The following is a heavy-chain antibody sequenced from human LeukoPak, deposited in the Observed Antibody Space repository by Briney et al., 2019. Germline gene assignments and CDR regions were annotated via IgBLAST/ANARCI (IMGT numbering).Heavy chain of an antibody. J-gene: IGHJ4*02. CDR2: ISGSGGST. CDR3: AKGGSGWPFDY. Sequence: GGSLRLSCAASGFTFSNSAMSWVRQAPGKGLEWVSAISGSGGSTYYADSVKGRFTISRDNSKNTLYLQMNSLRAEDTAVYYCAKGGSGWPFDYWGQGTLVTVSS. D-gene: IGHD6-19*01. V-gene: IGHV3-23*01. CDR1: GFTFSNSA.